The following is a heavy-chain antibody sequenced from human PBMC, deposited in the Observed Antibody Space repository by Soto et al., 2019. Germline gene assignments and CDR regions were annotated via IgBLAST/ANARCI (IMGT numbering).Heavy chain of an antibody. D-gene: IGHD3-10*01. CDR2: IIPILGIA. V-gene: IGHV1-69*02. CDR3: ARTYYYGSGDYYYGMDV. J-gene: IGHJ6*02. CDR1: GGTFSSYT. Sequence: QVQLVQSGAEVKKPGSSVKVSCKASGGTFSSYTISWVRQAPGQGLEWMGRIIPILGIANYAQKFQGRVTITAEKATSTAYMELSSLRSEDTAVYYCARTYYYGSGDYYYGMDVWGQGTTVTVSS.